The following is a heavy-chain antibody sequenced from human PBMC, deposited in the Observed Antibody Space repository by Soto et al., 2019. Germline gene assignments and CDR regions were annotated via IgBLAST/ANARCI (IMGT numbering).Heavy chain of an antibody. V-gene: IGHV4-30-2*01. CDR2: IYYGGST. D-gene: IGHD3-22*01. CDR1: GGSISSGDYS. J-gene: IGHJ4*02. Sequence: QLQLQESGSGLVKPSQTLSLTCAVSGGSISSGDYSWNWIRQPPGQGLEWIGYIYYGGSTYYNPSLQSRVTMSVDRARKQFALKLNSVNAADTAVYYCARVRREYDNSGPVDYWGQGTLVTVSS. CDR3: ARVRREYDNSGPVDY.